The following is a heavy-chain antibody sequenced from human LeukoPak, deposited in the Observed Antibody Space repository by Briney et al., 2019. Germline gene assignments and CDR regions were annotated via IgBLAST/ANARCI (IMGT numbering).Heavy chain of an antibody. J-gene: IGHJ4*02. V-gene: IGHV3-74*01. CDR1: GFTFSTYW. CDR3: ARVPIVWVVTAIDY. D-gene: IGHD2-21*02. Sequence: GGSLRLSCAASGFTFSTYWMHWVRQAPGKGLVWVSRINRDGSSTNYADSVKGRFTISRDNAKNSLYLQMNSLRAEDTAVYYCARVPIVWVVTAIDYWGQGTLVTVSS. CDR2: INRDGSST.